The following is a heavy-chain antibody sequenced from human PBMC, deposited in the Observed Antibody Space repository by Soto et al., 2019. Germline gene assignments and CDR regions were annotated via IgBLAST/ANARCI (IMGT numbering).Heavy chain of an antibody. V-gene: IGHV6-1*01. CDR2: TYYRSKWYN. Sequence: SQTLSLTCAISGDSVSSNSAASNWIRQSPSRGLEWLGRTYYRSKWYNDYAVSVKIRITINPYTSKNQLSLQLNSVTPEDTAVYYCARDRRRVSRPNIAAADYYYYGMDVWGQGTTVTVSS. CDR1: GDSVSSNSAA. D-gene: IGHD6-13*01. J-gene: IGHJ6*02. CDR3: ARDRRRVSRPNIAAADYYYYGMDV.